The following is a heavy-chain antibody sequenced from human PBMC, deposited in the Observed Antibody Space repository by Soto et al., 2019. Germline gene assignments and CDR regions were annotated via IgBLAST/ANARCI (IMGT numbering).Heavy chain of an antibody. D-gene: IGHD3-3*01. CDR1: GFTFSSYA. Sequence: PGGSLRLSCAASGFTFSSYAMSWVRQAPGKGLEWVSAISGSGGSTYYADSVKGRFTISIDNSKNTLYLQMNSLRAEDTAVYYCAKGLLYGTIFGVVTPTYGMDVWGQGTTVTVSS. J-gene: IGHJ6*02. CDR2: ISGSGGST. V-gene: IGHV3-23*01. CDR3: AKGLLYGTIFGVVTPTYGMDV.